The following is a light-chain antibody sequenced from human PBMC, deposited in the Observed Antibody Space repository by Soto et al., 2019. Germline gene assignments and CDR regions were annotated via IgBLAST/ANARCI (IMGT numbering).Light chain of an antibody. Sequence: QXVLTQPASFSLSPRQSITISCTGASSDVCGYTYVSWYQQHPGKAPKLIIYEVNNRTSGVSHRFSGSKSGNTAYLTISGIQPADEADYSCSSYPRSSTIYVLGNGTKVTVL. J-gene: IGLJ1*01. V-gene: IGLV2-14*01. CDR1: SSDVCGYTY. CDR3: SSYPRSSTIYV. CDR2: EVN.